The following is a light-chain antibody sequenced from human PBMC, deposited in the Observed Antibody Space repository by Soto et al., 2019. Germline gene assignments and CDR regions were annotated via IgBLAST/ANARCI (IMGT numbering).Light chain of an antibody. J-gene: IGLJ2*01. V-gene: IGLV2-8*01. CDR1: SSDVGSSNY. CDR3: SSNAGSNSLV. Sequence: QSALTQPPSASGSPGQSVAISCTGTSSDVGSSNYVSWYQQYPGRAPKLIIYDVNKRPSGVPDRFSGSKSGNTASLTVSGHQAEDEADYYCSSNAGSNSLVFGGGTKLTVL. CDR2: DVN.